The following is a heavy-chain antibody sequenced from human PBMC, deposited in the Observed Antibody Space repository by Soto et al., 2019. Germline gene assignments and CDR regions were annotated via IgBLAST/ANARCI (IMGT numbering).Heavy chain of an antibody. D-gene: IGHD4-17*01. Sequence: SETLSRTSTDSRASVSSGIFYWAWIRQPPGKGLEWIGFGSYSGTTNYKPSLKSRVTISVDTSRSQISLKVSSLTAADTAVYYCARGATVTQYDYWAQG. CDR3: ARGATVTQYDY. V-gene: IGHV4-61*01. CDR2: GSYSGTT. CDR1: RASVSSGIFY. J-gene: IGHJ4*02.